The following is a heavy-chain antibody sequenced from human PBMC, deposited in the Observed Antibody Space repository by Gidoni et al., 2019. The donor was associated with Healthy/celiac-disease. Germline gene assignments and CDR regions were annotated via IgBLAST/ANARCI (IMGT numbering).Heavy chain of an antibody. D-gene: IGHD1-1*01. V-gene: IGHV1-2*06. Sequence: QVQLVQSGAEVKKPGASVKVSCKASGYTFTGYYMHWVRQAPGQGLEWMGRINPNRGGTNNAQKFQGRVTMTRDTSISTAYMELSRLRSDDTAVYYCAREGAGTSLDAFDIWGQGTMVTVSS. CDR2: INPNRGGT. CDR3: AREGAGTSLDAFDI. J-gene: IGHJ3*02. CDR1: GYTFTGYY.